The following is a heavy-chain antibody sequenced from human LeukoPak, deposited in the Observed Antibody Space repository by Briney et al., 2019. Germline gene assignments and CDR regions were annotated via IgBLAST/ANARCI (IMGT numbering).Heavy chain of an antibody. CDR1: DESFSGHY. CDR2: INHSGVT. J-gene: IGHJ4*02. Sequence: PSETLSLTCGVYDESFSGHYWSWIRQPPGKGLEWIGEINHSGVTNYNPSLKSRVTISVDTSKNQFSLKLSSVTAADTAVYYCARDPTDYYYDSSGYSRWDYWGQGTLVTVSS. CDR3: ARDPTDYYYDSSGYSRWDY. D-gene: IGHD3-22*01. V-gene: IGHV4-34*01.